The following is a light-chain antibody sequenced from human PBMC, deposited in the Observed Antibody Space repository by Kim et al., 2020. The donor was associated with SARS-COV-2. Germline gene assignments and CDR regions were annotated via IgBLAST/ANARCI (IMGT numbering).Light chain of an antibody. CDR1: QPVTTN. V-gene: IGKV3-15*01. J-gene: IGKJ4*01. CDR3: QQYHSRSLT. Sequence: GSPGEGATITCRARQPVTTNLAWYQQKPGQAPRLLIYGTSTRATGIPARFSGSGSGTEFTLTISSLQSEDFALYYCQQYHSRSLTFGGGTKVDIK. CDR2: GTS.